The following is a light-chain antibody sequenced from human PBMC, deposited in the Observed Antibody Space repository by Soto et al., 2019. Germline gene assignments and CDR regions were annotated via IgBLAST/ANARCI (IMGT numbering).Light chain of an antibody. CDR1: QSISNR. CDR3: QQYNTYSPERT. CDR2: DAS. V-gene: IGKV1-5*01. Sequence: DIQMPMYTSTLSASVGDGVTITCRAIQSISNRLAWYQQKPGEAPKYLIYDASTLDSGAPSRFSGSGSGTEFTLTISSLQPDDFATYYCQQYNTYSPERTFGQGTKVDIK. J-gene: IGKJ1*01.